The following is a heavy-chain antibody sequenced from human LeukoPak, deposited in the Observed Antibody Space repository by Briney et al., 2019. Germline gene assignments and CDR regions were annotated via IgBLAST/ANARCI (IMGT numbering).Heavy chain of an antibody. CDR2: IYYSGST. D-gene: IGHD3-3*01. CDR3: ARHVGYDFWSGYYYYYYMDV. V-gene: IGHV4-39*01. CDR1: GGSISSSSYY. J-gene: IGHJ6*03. Sequence: SETLSLTCTVSGGSISSSSYYWGWIRQPPGKGLEWIGSIYYSGSTYYNPSLKSRVTLSVDTSKNQFSLKLSSVTAADTAVYYCARHVGYDFWSGYYYYYYMDVWGKGTTVTVSS.